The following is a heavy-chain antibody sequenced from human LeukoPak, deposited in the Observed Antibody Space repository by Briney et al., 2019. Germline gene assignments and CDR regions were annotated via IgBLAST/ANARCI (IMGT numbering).Heavy chain of an antibody. CDR2: IKEDGGVK. Sequence: GGSLRLSCAASGFTFSHYWMTWVRQAPGKGLEWVANIKEDGGVKYYVDSVKGRFTISRDNAKSSLCLQMNSLRAEDTAVYYCARDIATDYWGQGTLVTVSS. J-gene: IGHJ4*02. V-gene: IGHV3-7*01. D-gene: IGHD6-13*01. CDR3: ARDIATDY. CDR1: GFTFSHYW.